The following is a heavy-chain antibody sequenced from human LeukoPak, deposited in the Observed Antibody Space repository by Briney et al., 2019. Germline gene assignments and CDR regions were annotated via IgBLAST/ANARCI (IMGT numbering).Heavy chain of an antibody. J-gene: IGHJ2*01. CDR2: IYTSGST. Sequence: SQTLSLTCIVSGGSISSGSYYWSWIRQPAGKGLEWIGRIYTSGSTNYNPSLKSRVTMSVDTSKNQFSLKLSSLTAADTAVYYCARDALYCGTTSCYRYRYFDLWGRGTLVTVSS. CDR1: GGSISSGSYY. CDR3: ARDALYCGTTSCYRYRYFDL. V-gene: IGHV4-61*02. D-gene: IGHD2-2*01.